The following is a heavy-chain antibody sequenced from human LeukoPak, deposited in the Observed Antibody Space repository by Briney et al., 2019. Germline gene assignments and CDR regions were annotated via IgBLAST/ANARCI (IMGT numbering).Heavy chain of an antibody. V-gene: IGHV3-48*02. CDR3: AREDVYCSGSH. Sequence: GGSLRLSCAASGFTFSSYSMNWVRQAPGKGLEWVSYISSSSNTIYYADSVKGRFTISRDNAKNSLYLQMNSLRDDDTAVYYCAREDVYCSGSHWGQGTLVTVSS. CDR2: ISSSSNTI. CDR1: GFTFSSYS. D-gene: IGHD3-10*01. J-gene: IGHJ4*02.